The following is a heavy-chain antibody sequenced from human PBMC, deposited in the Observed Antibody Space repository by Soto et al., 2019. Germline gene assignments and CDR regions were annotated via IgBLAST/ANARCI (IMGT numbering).Heavy chain of an antibody. CDR2: ISYDGSNK. V-gene: IGHV3-30*18. J-gene: IGHJ6*02. D-gene: IGHD4-17*01. CDR1: GFTFSSYG. CDR3: AKARVTTVTTGYYGMDV. Sequence: QVQLVESGGGVVQPGRSLRLSCAASGFTFSSYGMHWVHQAPGKGLEWVAVISYDGSNKYYADSVKGRFTISRDNSKNTLYLQMNSLRAEDTAVYYCAKARVTTVTTGYYGMDVWGQGTTVTVSS.